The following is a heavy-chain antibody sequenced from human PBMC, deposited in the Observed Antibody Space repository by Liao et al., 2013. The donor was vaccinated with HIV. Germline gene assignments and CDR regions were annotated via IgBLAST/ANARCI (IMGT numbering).Heavy chain of an antibody. CDR2: INHSGST. CDR1: GGSFSAYS. V-gene: IGHV4-34*02. Sequence: HVQLQQWGAGLLRPSETLSLTCAVYGGSFSAYSWSWIRQPPREGDVEWIGEINHSGSTNYNPSLKSRVTISVDTSKNQFSLKLSSVTAADTAVYYCARDGIPFRQWLPSYFDFWGRGTLVTVSS. D-gene: IGHD6-19*01. J-gene: IGHJ4*02. CDR3: ARDGIPFRQWLPSYFDF.